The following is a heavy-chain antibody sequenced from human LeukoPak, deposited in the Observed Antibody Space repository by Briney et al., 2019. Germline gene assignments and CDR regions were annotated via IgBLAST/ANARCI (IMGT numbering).Heavy chain of an antibody. D-gene: IGHD2-2*02. J-gene: IGHJ4*02. Sequence: SETLSLTCTVSGASIYTSSSYWGWIRQPPGKGLEWITSVYYTGSTYYSPSLKSRATISVDTSKNQFSLELNSVTAADTAVYYCTTSRTNDCSSPSCYTDYWGQGTLVTVSS. CDR2: VYYTGST. V-gene: IGHV4-39*01. CDR1: GASIYTSSSY. CDR3: TTSRTNDCSSPSCYTDY.